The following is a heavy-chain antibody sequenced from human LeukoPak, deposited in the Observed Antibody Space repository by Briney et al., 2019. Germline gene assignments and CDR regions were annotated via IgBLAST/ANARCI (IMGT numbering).Heavy chain of an antibody. V-gene: IGHV3-30*02. CDR1: GFTFSSFG. D-gene: IGHD6-19*01. J-gene: IGHJ4*02. CDR3: AKGTAGIGVAGTFGYLDY. CDR2: IRFDGSNE. Sequence: GGSLRLSCAASGFTFSSFGMHWVRQAPGKGLEWVASIRFDGSNEKYADSVKGRFTISRDNPKNTLYVQMISLSAEDTALYYCAKGTAGIGVAGTFGYLDYWGQGTLVAVSS.